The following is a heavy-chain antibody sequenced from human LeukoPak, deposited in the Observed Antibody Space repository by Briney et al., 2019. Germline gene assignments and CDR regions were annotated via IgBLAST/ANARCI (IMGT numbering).Heavy chain of an antibody. J-gene: IGHJ4*02. D-gene: IGHD3-3*01. CDR1: GFTFSSCS. CDR2: ISSSSSTI. V-gene: IGHV3-48*01. Sequence: PGGSLRLSCAASGFTFSSCSMNWVRQAPGKGLEWVSYISSSSSTIYYADSVKGRFTISRDNAKNSLYLQTNSLRAEDTAVYYCASQSYYDFWSGYPKALDYWGQGTLVTVSS. CDR3: ASQSYYDFWSGYPKALDY.